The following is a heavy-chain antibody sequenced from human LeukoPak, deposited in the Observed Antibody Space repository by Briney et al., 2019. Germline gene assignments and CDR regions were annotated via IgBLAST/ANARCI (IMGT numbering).Heavy chain of an antibody. CDR2: IYYSGST. CDR1: GGSISSSSYY. D-gene: IGHD4-17*01. Sequence: SETLSLTCTVSGGSISSSSYYWGWIRQPPGKGLEWIGYIYYSGSTNYNPSLKSRVTISVDTSKKQFSLKLTSLTAADAAVYYCARVLQGDYGTSYGMDVWGQGTTVTVSS. V-gene: IGHV4-61*05. CDR3: ARVLQGDYGTSYGMDV. J-gene: IGHJ6*02.